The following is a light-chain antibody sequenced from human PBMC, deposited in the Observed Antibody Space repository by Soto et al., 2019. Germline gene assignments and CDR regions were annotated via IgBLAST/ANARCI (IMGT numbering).Light chain of an antibody. CDR3: MQGTHWPIT. CDR1: QSLVHSDGIAY. V-gene: IGKV2-30*02. Sequence: DIVMTQSLLSLPVTPGEPASISCRSNQSLVHSDGIAYFSWFQQRPGRAPRRLIYKVSNRDSGVPARFSGSGSGTDFALKISRVEAEDVGVYYCMQGTHWPITFGQGTRLEIK. J-gene: IGKJ5*01. CDR2: KVS.